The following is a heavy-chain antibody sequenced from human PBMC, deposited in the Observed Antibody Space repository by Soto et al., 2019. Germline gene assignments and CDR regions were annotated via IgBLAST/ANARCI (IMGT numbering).Heavy chain of an antibody. CDR3: ARGACSSTSCHFGFDY. Sequence: ETLSLTCTVSGGSISSYYWSWIRQPAGKGLEWIGRIYTSGSTNYNPSLKSRVTMSVDTSKNQFSLKPSSVTAADTAVYYCARGACSSTSCHFGFDYWGQGTLVTVSS. D-gene: IGHD2-2*01. CDR1: GGSISSYY. V-gene: IGHV4-4*07. J-gene: IGHJ4*02. CDR2: IYTSGST.